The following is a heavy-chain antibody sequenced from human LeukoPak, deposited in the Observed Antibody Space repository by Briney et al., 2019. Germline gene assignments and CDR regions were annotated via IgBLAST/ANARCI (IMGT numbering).Heavy chain of an antibody. CDR2: VYISGST. Sequence: KPSETLSLTCTVSGASISNYYWNWIRQPAGKGLEWIGRVYISGSTNYNPSLKSRVTMSVDSSKNQFSLKLTSMTAADTAMYYCARDVGLRGGSYYFDYWGQGTLVTVSS. CDR3: ARDVGLRGGSYYFDY. D-gene: IGHD4-17*01. V-gene: IGHV4-4*07. J-gene: IGHJ4*02. CDR1: GASISNYY.